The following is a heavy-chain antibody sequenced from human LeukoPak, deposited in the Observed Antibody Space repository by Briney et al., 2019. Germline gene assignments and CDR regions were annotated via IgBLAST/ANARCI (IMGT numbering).Heavy chain of an antibody. J-gene: IGHJ6*03. CDR2: IRYDGSNK. Sequence: PGGSLRLSCAASGFTFSSYGMHWVRQAPGKGLEWVAFIRYDGSNKYYADSVKGRFTISRDNSKNTLYLQMNSLRAEDTAVYYCAKDRDLVVVVPAAMDKDYYYMDVWGKGTTVTISS. V-gene: IGHV3-30*02. D-gene: IGHD2-2*01. CDR1: GFTFSSYG. CDR3: AKDRDLVVVVPAAMDKDYYYMDV.